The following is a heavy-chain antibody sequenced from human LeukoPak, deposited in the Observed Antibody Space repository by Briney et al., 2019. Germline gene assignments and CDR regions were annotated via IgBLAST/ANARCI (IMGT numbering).Heavy chain of an antibody. Sequence: PSETLSLTCTVSGGSISSYYWSWIRQPPGKGLEWSGHIYYSGSTNYNPSLKSRVTISVDTSKHHFSLKLSYVTAADTAVYYCARVYRSGWNYYFDYWGQGTLVTVSS. V-gene: IGHV4-59*01. CDR1: GGSISSYY. J-gene: IGHJ4*02. CDR3: ARVYRSGWNYYFDY. D-gene: IGHD6-19*01. CDR2: IYYSGST.